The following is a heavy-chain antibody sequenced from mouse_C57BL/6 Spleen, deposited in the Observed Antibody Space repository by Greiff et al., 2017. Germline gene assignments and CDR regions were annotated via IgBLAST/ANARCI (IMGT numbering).Heavy chain of an antibody. CDR3: ARRYGSSYAMDY. J-gene: IGHJ4*01. D-gene: IGHD1-1*01. CDR2: INPSTGGT. Sequence: VQLKQSGPELVKPGASVKISCKASGYSFTGYYMNWVKQSPEKSLEWIGEINPSTGGTTYNQKFKAKATLTVDKSSSTAYMQLKSLTSEDSAVYYCARRYGSSYAMDYWGQGTSVTVSS. V-gene: IGHV1-42*01. CDR1: GYSFTGYY.